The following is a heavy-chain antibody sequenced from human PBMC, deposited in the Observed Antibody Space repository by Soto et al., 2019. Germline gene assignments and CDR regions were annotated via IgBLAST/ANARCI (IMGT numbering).Heavy chain of an antibody. CDR1: GFSFSTSA. D-gene: IGHD6-19*01. J-gene: IGHJ5*02. Sequence: QEQLVESGGGVVQPGRSLRLSCAASGFSFSTSAMHWLRQPPGKGLEWVAVMAYDGSNKYYADSVKGRFTISRDNSQNTLYLQMTSLKPEDTAVYYCARDGDDSGWYGPASWGQGTLVSVSS. CDR2: MAYDGSNK. V-gene: IGHV3-30-3*01. CDR3: ARDGDDSGWYGPAS.